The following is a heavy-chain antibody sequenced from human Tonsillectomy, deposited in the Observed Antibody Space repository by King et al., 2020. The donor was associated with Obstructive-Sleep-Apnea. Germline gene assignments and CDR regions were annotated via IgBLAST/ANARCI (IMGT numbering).Heavy chain of an antibody. CDR2: ISYDGGNK. CDR3: AKGRDFFDWLSLDV. V-gene: IGHV3-30*18. D-gene: IGHD3-9*01. CDR1: GFTFSDYG. Sequence: QGQLVQSGGGVVQPGRSLRLSCAASGFTFSDYGMHWVRQAPGKGLEWVAVISYDGGNKYYADSVKGRFTISRDNSKNTLYLQMNSLRAEDTAVYYCAKGRDFFDWLSLDVWGQGTTVTVSS. J-gene: IGHJ6*02.